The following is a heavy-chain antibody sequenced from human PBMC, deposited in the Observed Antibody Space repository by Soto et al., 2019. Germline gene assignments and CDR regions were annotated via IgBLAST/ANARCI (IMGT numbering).Heavy chain of an antibody. CDR3: ARTESGTFDP. Sequence: SETLSLTCTVSGGSITSYNWNWLRQPPGKALEWIGYVYNSGSTNYNPSLKSRVTISVDTSKNQFSLKVNSVTAADTARYYCARTESGTFDPWGQGTLVTVSS. D-gene: IGHD1-7*01. CDR2: VYNSGST. V-gene: IGHV4-59*01. J-gene: IGHJ5*02. CDR1: GGSITSYN.